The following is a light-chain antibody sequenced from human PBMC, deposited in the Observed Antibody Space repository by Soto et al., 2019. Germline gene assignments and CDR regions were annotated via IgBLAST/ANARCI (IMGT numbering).Light chain of an antibody. V-gene: IGKV3-11*01. CDR3: QQYNNWPPTT. CDR2: DAS. Sequence: EIVLTQSPATLSLSPGERATLSCRASQSVSSYLAWYQQKPGQAPRLLLYDASNRATGIPARFSGSGSGTEFTLTISSLQSEDFAVYYCQQYNNWPPTTFGQGTKVDIK. J-gene: IGKJ1*01. CDR1: QSVSSY.